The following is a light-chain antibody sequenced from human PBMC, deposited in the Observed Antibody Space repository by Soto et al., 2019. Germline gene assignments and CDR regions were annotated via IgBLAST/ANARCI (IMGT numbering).Light chain of an antibody. Sequence: IELTKSPGTLSVSEGETATLSCMASQSVSSSYLSCYQQKPGQAPRLLIYGASNRATGIPDRFSGSGSGTDFTLTISRLEPEDLAVYYCQQYGSSVTFGRGTKVDIK. CDR2: GAS. CDR3: QQYGSSVT. CDR1: QSVSSSY. J-gene: IGKJ4*02. V-gene: IGKV3-20*01.